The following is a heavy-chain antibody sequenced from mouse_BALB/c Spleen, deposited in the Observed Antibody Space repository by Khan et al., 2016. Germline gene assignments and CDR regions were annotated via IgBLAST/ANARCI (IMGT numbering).Heavy chain of an antibody. D-gene: IGHD1-1*01. V-gene: IGHV1-69*01. CDR1: GYTFTSYW. CDR2: IDPSDSET. Sequence: QVQLQQSGTELVIPGAPVKLSCKASGYTFTSYWMNWVKQRPGRGLEWIGRIDPSDSETHYNQKFKDKATLTVDISSSTAYIQLSSLTSEDSAVYCCASRGYGTWFAYWGQGTLVTVSA. CDR3: ASRGYGTWFAY. J-gene: IGHJ3*01.